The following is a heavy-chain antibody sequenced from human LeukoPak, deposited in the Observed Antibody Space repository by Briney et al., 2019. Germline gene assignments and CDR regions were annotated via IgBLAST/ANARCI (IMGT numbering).Heavy chain of an antibody. CDR3: ARAVYCGGDCYPAFDY. CDR1: GGSISSGGYY. V-gene: IGHV4-31*03. CDR2: IYYSGST. Sequence: PSETLSLTCTVSGGSISSGGYYWSWIRQHPGKGLEWIGYIYYSGSTYYNPSLKSRVTISVDTSKNQFSLKLSSVTAADTAVYYCARAVYCGGDCYPAFDYWGQGTLVTVSS. J-gene: IGHJ4*02. D-gene: IGHD2-21*02.